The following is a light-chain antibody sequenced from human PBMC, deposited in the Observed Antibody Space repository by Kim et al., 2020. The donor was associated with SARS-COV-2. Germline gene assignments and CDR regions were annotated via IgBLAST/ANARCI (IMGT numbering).Light chain of an antibody. CDR3: QQYNNWRT. CDR1: QSVSSN. J-gene: IGKJ1*01. V-gene: IGKV3-15*01. Sequence: EIVMTQSPATLSVSPGERATLSCRASQSVSSNLAWYQQKPGQAPRLLIYGASTRATGIPDRFSGSGSGTEFALTISSLQSEDFAVYYCQQYNNWRTFGQGTKVDIK. CDR2: GAS.